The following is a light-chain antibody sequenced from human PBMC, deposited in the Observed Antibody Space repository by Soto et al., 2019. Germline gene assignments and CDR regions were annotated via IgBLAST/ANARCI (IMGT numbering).Light chain of an antibody. V-gene: IGKV3-15*01. CDR3: HQYNYWPT. Sequence: EIVMTQSPATLSVSPGERATLSCRASQSVSSNLAWYQQKPGQSPRLLIYGASTRATGIPVRFSGSGSGTEFTLTISSLQSEDFAVYYCHQYNYWPTFGQGTKVEIK. CDR2: GAS. J-gene: IGKJ1*01. CDR1: QSVSSN.